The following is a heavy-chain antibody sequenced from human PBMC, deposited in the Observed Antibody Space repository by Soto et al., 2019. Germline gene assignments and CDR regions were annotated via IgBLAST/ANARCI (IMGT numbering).Heavy chain of an antibody. Sequence: QVQLQESGPGLVKPSETLSLTCTVSGGSISSYYWSWIRQPPGKGLEWIGYIYYSGSTNYNPSLKSRVTISVDTSKNQFSLKLSSVTAADTAVYYCARAGGGGSRYYYYYGMDVWGQGTTVTVSS. D-gene: IGHD2-15*01. CDR1: GGSISSYY. CDR2: IYYSGST. J-gene: IGHJ6*02. CDR3: ARAGGGGSRYYYYYGMDV. V-gene: IGHV4-59*01.